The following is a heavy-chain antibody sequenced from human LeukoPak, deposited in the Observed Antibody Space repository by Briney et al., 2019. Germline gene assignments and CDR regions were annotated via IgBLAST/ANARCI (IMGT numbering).Heavy chain of an antibody. V-gene: IGHV3-30*03. J-gene: IGHJ6*02. D-gene: IGHD6-6*01. CDR3: AEYSSSSNYYYGLDV. CDR1: GFTFSSYG. CDR2: ISYDGSDK. Sequence: GGSLRLSCAASGFTFSSYGMHWVRQAPGKGLEWVAFISYDGSDKYYADSVKGRFTISRDNSKNTLYLQMNSLTAEDTAVYYCAEYSSSSNYYYGLDVWGQGTTGTVSS.